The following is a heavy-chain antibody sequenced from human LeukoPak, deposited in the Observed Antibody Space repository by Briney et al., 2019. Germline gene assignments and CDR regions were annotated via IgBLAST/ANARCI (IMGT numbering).Heavy chain of an antibody. V-gene: IGHV4-59*10. D-gene: IGHD3-22*01. CDR1: GGSFSGYY. CDR2: IYTSGST. Sequence: SETLSLTCAVYGGSFSGYYWSWIRQPAGKGLEWIGRIYTSGSTNYNPSLKSRVTISVDTSKNQFSLKLSSVTAADTAVYYCARPDYYDSSGTPLAGGAFDIWGQGTMVTVSS. J-gene: IGHJ3*02. CDR3: ARPDYYDSSGTPLAGGAFDI.